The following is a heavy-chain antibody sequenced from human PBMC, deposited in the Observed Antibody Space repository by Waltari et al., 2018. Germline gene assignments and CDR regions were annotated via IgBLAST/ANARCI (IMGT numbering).Heavy chain of an antibody. V-gene: IGHV4-31*03. J-gene: IGHJ3*02. Sequence: QVQLQESGPGLVKPSQTLSLTCTVSGGSINSSNYFWNWIRQHPGTGLECIGHIRYTGSAYYNPSLKSRVTISLDTSKTRFSLNVSSVSAADTAVYYCAREVNIVSTSDAFDIWGPGTMVTVSS. CDR2: IRYTGSA. CDR1: GGSINSSNYF. CDR3: AREVNIVSTSDAFDI. D-gene: IGHD5-12*01.